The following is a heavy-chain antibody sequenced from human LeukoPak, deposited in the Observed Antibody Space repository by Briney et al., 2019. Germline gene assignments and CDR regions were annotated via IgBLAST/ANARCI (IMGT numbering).Heavy chain of an antibody. J-gene: IGHJ4*02. D-gene: IGHD1-7*01. CDR1: GGSISSSSYY. Sequence: SETLSLTCTVSGGSISSSSYYWGWTRQPPGKGLEWIGSIYYSGSTYYNPSLKSRVTISVDTSKNPFSLKLSSVTAADTAVYYCARDPSLYNWNYGYFDYWGQGTLVTVSS. CDR3: ARDPSLYNWNYGYFDY. V-gene: IGHV4-39*07. CDR2: IYYSGST.